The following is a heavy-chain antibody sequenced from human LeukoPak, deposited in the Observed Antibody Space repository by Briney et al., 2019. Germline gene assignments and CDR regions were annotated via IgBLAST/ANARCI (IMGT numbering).Heavy chain of an antibody. CDR3: ARTCIGGTCYFIY. D-gene: IGHD2-15*01. Sequence: ASVKVSCKTSGYTFTSYGISWERQAPGQGLEWMGWISAFNGNTKYAQNFQDRVTMTTDTSTGTAYMELRSLRSDDTAVYYCARTCIGGTCYFIYWGQGTLVTVSS. CDR1: GYTFTSYG. V-gene: IGHV1-18*01. CDR2: ISAFNGNT. J-gene: IGHJ4*02.